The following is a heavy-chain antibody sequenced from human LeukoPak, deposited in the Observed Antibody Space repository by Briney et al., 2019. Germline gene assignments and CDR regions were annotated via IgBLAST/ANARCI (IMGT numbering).Heavy chain of an antibody. J-gene: IGHJ5*02. V-gene: IGHV1-2*02. D-gene: IGHD6-25*01. CDR1: GYTFTGYY. Sequence: ASVKVSCKASGYTFTGYYMHWVRQAPGQGLEWMGWINPNSGGTNYAQKFQGRVTMTRDTSISTAYMELSWLRSDDTAVYYCARDLRSSGNWFDPWGQGTLVTVSS. CDR2: INPNSGGT. CDR3: ARDLRSSGNWFDP.